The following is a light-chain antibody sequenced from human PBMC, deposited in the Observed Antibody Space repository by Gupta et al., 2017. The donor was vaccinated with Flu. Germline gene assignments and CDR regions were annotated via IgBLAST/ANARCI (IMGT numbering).Light chain of an antibody. J-gene: IGKJ4*01. V-gene: IGKV1-16*02. CDR1: QGISNY. CDR2: AAA. CDR3: QQYNTYPIT. Sequence: PSSLSASVGDSVTITCRASQGISNYLAWFQQKPGEAPKSLIYAAAFLQSGVPSKFSGSGSGTDFTLTINILHPEDFATYYCQQYNTYPITFGGGTTVELK.